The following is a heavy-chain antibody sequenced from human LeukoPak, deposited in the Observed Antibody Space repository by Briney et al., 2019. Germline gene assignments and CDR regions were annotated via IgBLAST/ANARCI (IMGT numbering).Heavy chain of an antibody. J-gene: IGHJ4*02. CDR1: GFSFSSDW. V-gene: IGHV3-74*01. D-gene: IGHD6-19*01. CDR2: VNNDGSST. CDR3: ARSSYPYYFDY. Sequence: GGSLRLSCGASGFSFSSDWMHWVRQAPGKGLMWVSRVNNDGSSTTYADSVEGRFTISRDNARNTLYLQMNSLRAEDTAVYYCARSSYPYYFDYWGQGTLVTVSS.